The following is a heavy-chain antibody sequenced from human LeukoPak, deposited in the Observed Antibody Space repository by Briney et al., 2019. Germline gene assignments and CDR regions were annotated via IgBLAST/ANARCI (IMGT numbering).Heavy chain of an antibody. J-gene: IGHJ6*03. CDR1: GGSISSSSYY. Sequence: PSETLSLTCAVSGGSISSSSYYWGWIRQPPGKGLEWIGSIYYSGSTYYNPSLKSRVTISVDTSKNQFSLKLRSVTAADTAVYYCARDQGMIGNMDVWGKGTTVTVSS. V-gene: IGHV4-39*07. CDR2: IYYSGST. CDR3: ARDQGMIGNMDV. D-gene: IGHD3-22*01.